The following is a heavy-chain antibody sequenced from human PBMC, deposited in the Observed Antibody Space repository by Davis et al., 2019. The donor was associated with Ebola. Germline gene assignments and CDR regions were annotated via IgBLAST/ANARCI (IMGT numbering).Heavy chain of an antibody. CDR2: ISGSGGST. J-gene: IGHJ1*01. CDR1: GFTFRSYA. Sequence: GESLKISCAASGFTFRSYAMSWVRQAPGKGLEWVSAISGSGGSTYYADSVKGRFTISRDNSKNTLYLQMNSLRAEDTAVYYCAKYFGAAAGIYAEYFQHWGQGTLVTVSS. V-gene: IGHV3-23*01. D-gene: IGHD6-13*01. CDR3: AKYFGAAAGIYAEYFQH.